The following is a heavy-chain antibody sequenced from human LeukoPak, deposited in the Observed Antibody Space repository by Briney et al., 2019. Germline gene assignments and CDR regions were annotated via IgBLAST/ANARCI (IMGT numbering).Heavy chain of an antibody. J-gene: IGHJ4*02. V-gene: IGHV3-23*01. CDR1: GFTFCRFD. CDR2: ISGSGGST. D-gene: IGHD6-13*01. Sequence: PGGSLRLSCAVSGFTFCRFDMSWVRQAPGKGLEWVSAISGSGGSTYYADSVKGRFTIFSDKSKNTLYLQMNSLTAADPAVSYCEQDLPTSWYVHFSECWGQGTLVTVSS. CDR3: EQDLPTSWYVHFSEC.